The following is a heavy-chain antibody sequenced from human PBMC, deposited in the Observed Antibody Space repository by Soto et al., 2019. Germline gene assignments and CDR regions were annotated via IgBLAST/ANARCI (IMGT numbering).Heavy chain of an antibody. CDR1: GYTFTRYN. CDR3: ARGLTYDSSGYYFDY. Sequence: ASVKVSCKASGYTFTRYNMHWVRQAPGQRLEWMGWINAGNGNTKYSQKFQGRVTMTRDTSTSTVYMELSSLRSEDTAVYYCARGLTYDSSGYYFDYWGQGTLVTVSS. J-gene: IGHJ4*02. D-gene: IGHD3-22*01. V-gene: IGHV1-3*01. CDR2: INAGNGNT.